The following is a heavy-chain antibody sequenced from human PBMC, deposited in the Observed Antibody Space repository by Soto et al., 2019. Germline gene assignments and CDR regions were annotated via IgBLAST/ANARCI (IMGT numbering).Heavy chain of an antibody. CDR1: GFTLSIYA. D-gene: IGHD1-26*01. CDR3: ARVMGATMYYYYGMDV. V-gene: IGHV3-30-3*01. J-gene: IGHJ6*02. Sequence: QVQLVESGGGVVQPGRSLRLSCAASGFTLSIYAMHWVRQAPGKGLEWVAVISYDGSNKYYADSVKGRFTISRDNSKNTLYLQMNSLRAEDTAVYYCARVMGATMYYYYGMDVWGQGTTVTVSS. CDR2: ISYDGSNK.